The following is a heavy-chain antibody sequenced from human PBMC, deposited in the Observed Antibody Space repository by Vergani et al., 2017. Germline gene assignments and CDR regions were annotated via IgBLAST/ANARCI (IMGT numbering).Heavy chain of an antibody. CDR2: ISSDGGST. CDR3: AKSASVSMSLPNWFES. J-gene: IGHJ5*01. Sequence: EVQLLESGGGLVQPGGSLRLSCAASGFTFSTYAMTWVRQAPGKGLEWVSTISSDGGSTYYADSVKGRFTISRDNYKNTLYLQMSSLRADDTAVYYCAKSASVSMSLPNWFESWGQGTHVTVS. V-gene: IGHV3-23*01. CDR1: GFTFSTYA.